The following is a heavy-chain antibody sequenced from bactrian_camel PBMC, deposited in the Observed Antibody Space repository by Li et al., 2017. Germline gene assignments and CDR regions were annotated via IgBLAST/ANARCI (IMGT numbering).Heavy chain of an antibody. J-gene: IGHJ4*01. CDR2: IYIGGATT. Sequence: HVQLVESGGGSAQAGGSLRLSCIVSGSTQGSGCMAWYRRVPGKQREGVAAIYIGGATTYFTNSVTGRLTISQDNAKHTLYLQMNSLKPEDTAMYFCAADPWSNTCLNDAQYNYWGQGTQVTVS. CDR3: AADPWSNTCLNDAQYNY. V-gene: IGHV3S1*01. CDR1: GSTQGSGC. D-gene: IGHD1*01.